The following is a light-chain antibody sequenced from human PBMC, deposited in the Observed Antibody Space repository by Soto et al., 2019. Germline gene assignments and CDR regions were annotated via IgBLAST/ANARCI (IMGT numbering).Light chain of an antibody. J-gene: IGKJ4*01. CDR3: QQRSNWPPLLA. CDR2: DAS. Sequence: IVLTQSPATLSLSPGERATLSCRASQSVSSYLAWYQQKPGQAPRLLIYDASNRATGIPARFSGSGSGTDFTLTISSLEPEDFAVYYCQQRSNWPPLLAFGGGTKVEI. V-gene: IGKV3-11*01. CDR1: QSVSSY.